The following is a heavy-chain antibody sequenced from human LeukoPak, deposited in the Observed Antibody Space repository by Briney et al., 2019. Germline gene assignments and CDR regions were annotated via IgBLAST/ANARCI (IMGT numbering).Heavy chain of an antibody. CDR2: INSDGSST. CDR1: GFTFSRHW. CDR3: ARANHYSDSIGYSLYYFDY. J-gene: IGHJ4*02. Sequence: GGSLRLSCAASGFTFSRHWMHWVRQAPGKGLVWVSRINSDGSSTSYADSVKGRFTISRDNAKNSLYLQMNSLRAEDTAVYYCARANHYSDSIGYSLYYFDYWGQGTLVTVSS. V-gene: IGHV3-74*01. D-gene: IGHD3-22*01.